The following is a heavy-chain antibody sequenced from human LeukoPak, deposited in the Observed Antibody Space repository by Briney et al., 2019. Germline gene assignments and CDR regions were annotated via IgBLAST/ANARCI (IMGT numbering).Heavy chain of an antibody. D-gene: IGHD5-24*01. CDR1: GGSFSGYY. J-gene: IGHJ4*02. CDR3: ARGLFEMNTIRPFPFDL. Sequence: PSETLSLTCAVYGGSFSGYYWSWIRQPPGKGLEWIGEINRSGSTNYNPSPKSRVTISVDTSKNQFSLKLSSVTAADTAVYYCARGLFEMNTIRPFPFDLWGQGTLVTVSS. V-gene: IGHV4-34*01. CDR2: INRSGST.